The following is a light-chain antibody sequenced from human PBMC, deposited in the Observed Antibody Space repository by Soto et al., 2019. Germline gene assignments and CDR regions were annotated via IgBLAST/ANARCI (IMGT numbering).Light chain of an antibody. V-gene: IGKV1-8*01. CDR2: EAS. Sequence: AIRMTQSPSSFSAATGDRVSITCRASQGISSHLAWYQQKPGKAPKLLIYEASTLQSGVPSRFSGSGSGTEFTLTISGLLPEDFAAYHCQQLYTLPFTFGQGTRLEIK. J-gene: IGKJ5*01. CDR1: QGISSH. CDR3: QQLYTLPFT.